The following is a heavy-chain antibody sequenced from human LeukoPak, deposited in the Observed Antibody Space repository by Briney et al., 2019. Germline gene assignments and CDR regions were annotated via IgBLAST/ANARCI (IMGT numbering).Heavy chain of an antibody. V-gene: IGHV3-23*01. CDR2: VSGSGGGT. CDR3: AKNGVNSWYFDL. J-gene: IGHJ2*01. CDR1: GFTFSSYA. Sequence: GGSLRLSCAASGFTFSSYAMSWVRQAPGKGLEWVSGVSGSGGGTYNADSVKGRFTISRDNTKNTLYLQMNSLRAEDTAVYYCAKNGVNSWYFDLSGRGTLATVSS. D-gene: IGHD2-8*01.